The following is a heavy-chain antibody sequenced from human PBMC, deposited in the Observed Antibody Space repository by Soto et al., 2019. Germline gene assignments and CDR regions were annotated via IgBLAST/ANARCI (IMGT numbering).Heavy chain of an antibody. CDR2: ISPMFGKA. Sequence: QVQLVQSGDEVKRPGSSVKVSGKASGVTFHNYAINWVRQATGQGLEGMGAISPMFGKANYAQKFQGRVKISSDDSTATAYLELSRLRSEDTALYYCAREVEVHTPVFGFWGQVSLVTVSS. CDR1: GVTFHNYA. V-gene: IGHV1-69*01. D-gene: IGHD3-10*01. CDR3: AREVEVHTPVFGF. J-gene: IGHJ4*02.